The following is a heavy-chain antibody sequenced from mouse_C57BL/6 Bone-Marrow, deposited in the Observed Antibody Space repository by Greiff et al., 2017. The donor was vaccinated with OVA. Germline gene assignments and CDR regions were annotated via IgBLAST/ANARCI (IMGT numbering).Heavy chain of an antibody. V-gene: IGHV1-81*01. Sequence: QVQLQQPGAELARPGASVKLSCKASGYTFTSYGISWVKQRTGQGLEWIGEIYPRSGNTYYNEKFKGTATLTADKSSSTAYMELRSLTSEDSAVYFCASRGYYGSSPYWYFDVWGTGTTVTVSS. D-gene: IGHD1-1*01. CDR3: ASRGYYGSSPYWYFDV. J-gene: IGHJ1*03. CDR2: IYPRSGNT. CDR1: GYTFTSYG.